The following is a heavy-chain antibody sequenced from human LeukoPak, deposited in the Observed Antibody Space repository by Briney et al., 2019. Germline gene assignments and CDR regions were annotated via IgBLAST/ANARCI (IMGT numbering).Heavy chain of an antibody. CDR1: GGSISSSSYY. D-gene: IGHD7-27*01. Sequence: SETLSLTCTVSGGSISSSSYYWGWIRQPPGKGLEWSGSIYYSGSTYYNPSLKSRVTISVDTSKNQFSLKLSSVTAADTAVYYCARHSTGDTEDYWGQGTLVTVSS. CDR3: ARHSTGDTEDY. J-gene: IGHJ4*02. V-gene: IGHV4-39*01. CDR2: IYYSGST.